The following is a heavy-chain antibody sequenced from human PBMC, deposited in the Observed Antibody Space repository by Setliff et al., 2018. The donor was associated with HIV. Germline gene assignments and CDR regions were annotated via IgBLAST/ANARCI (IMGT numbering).Heavy chain of an antibody. J-gene: IGHJ6*03. CDR1: GDSVSSNSAA. V-gene: IGHV6-1*01. D-gene: IGHD2-21*02. CDR2: TYYKSKCHN. Sequence: PTLSLTCATPGDSVSSNSAAWNWNRQYPLRGLEWLGRTYYKSKCHNDYAVFVKSRITLNPDTAKNQFSLQLKSVTPEDTAVYFCARGGDWYHNYYIDVWDKGTTVTVSS. CDR3: ARGGDWYHNYYIDV.